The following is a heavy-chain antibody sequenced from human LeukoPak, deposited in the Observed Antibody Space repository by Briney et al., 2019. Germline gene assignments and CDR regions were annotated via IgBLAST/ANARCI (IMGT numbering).Heavy chain of an antibody. CDR3: ATTQGNLFDY. V-gene: IGHV4-59*08. CDR1: GASITSYY. Sequence: SETLSLTCTVSGASITSYYWSWIRQPPGKGLEWIGYVYYSGGTTYNPSLKSRVTMSVDTSKNQFSLNLSSVTAADTAVYYCATTQGNLFDYWSQGTLVTVSS. CDR2: VYYSGGT. D-gene: IGHD3-10*01. J-gene: IGHJ4*02.